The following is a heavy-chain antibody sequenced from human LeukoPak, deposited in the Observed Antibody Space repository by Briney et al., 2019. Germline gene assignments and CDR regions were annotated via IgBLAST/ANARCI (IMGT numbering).Heavy chain of an antibody. D-gene: IGHD3-16*01. Sequence: GGSLRLSCAASGFTLSEYYRIWIRKAPGQGLEWISYISASGSNIQYADSVKGRFTISRDHAKNSLFLQMNSLRAEDTAVYYCARTSSALLDYWGQGTLVTVSS. CDR2: ISASGSNI. J-gene: IGHJ4*02. V-gene: IGHV3-11*04. CDR3: ARTSSALLDY. CDR1: GFTLSEYY.